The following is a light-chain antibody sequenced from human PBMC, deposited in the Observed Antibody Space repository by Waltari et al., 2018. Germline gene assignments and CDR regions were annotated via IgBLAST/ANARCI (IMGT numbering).Light chain of an antibody. V-gene: IGKV1-39*01. Sequence: DIQMTQPPSSLTASVGDRVTISCRASQRISSYLNWYQQEPGKAPRLLIYGATSLQSGVPSRFSGSGSGTDFTLTISSLQPEDFATYYCQQTYKTPRTFGQGTKVDI. J-gene: IGKJ1*01. CDR3: QQTYKTPRT. CDR1: QRISSY. CDR2: GAT.